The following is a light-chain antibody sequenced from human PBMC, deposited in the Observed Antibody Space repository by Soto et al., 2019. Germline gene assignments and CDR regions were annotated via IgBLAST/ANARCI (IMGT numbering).Light chain of an antibody. V-gene: IGLV1-51*01. CDR3: GSWDSSLTYV. J-gene: IGLJ1*01. Sequence: SLLTQPPSLSAAPGQKVPISCSGSSSNIGNNFVTWYQQLPGAAPKLLIYDNNKRPSGIPDRFSGSQSGTSATLGITGLQTGDEAVYYCGSWDSSLTYVFGTGTKVTVL. CDR1: SSNIGNNF. CDR2: DNN.